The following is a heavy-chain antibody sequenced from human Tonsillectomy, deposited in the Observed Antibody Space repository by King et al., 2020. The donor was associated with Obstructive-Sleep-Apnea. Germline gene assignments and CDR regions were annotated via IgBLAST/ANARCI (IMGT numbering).Heavy chain of an antibody. J-gene: IGHJ4*02. CDR1: GFSFSTYA. CDR2: ISSNGDNT. CDR3: VRNLGGWSDF. Sequence: VQLVESGGGLVQPGGSLRLSCSASGFSFSTYAMHWVRQAPGKGLDSVSAISSNGDNTYYADSMRVRFTISRDNSKNTLYLQMSSLRADDTAVYYCVRNLGGWSDFWGQGTLVTVSS. V-gene: IGHV3-64D*09. D-gene: IGHD3-16*01.